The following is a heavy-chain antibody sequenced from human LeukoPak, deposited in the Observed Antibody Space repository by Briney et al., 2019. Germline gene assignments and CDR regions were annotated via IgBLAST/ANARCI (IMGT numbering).Heavy chain of an antibody. D-gene: IGHD6-13*01. J-gene: IGHJ4*02. Sequence: GGSLRLSCAASGFTVSRNYMTWVREAPGKGLEWVSVIYSGVRTDYADSVKGRFTISRDDSKNTLYLQMNNLRAEDTAVYYCARLSSSWYRDYWGQGTLVTFSS. CDR3: ARLSSSWYRDY. V-gene: IGHV3-66*04. CDR1: GFTVSRNY. CDR2: IYSGVRT.